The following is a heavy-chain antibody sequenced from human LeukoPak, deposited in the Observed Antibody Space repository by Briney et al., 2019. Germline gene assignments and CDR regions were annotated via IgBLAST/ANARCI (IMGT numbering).Heavy chain of an antibody. J-gene: IGHJ5*02. D-gene: IGHD2-2*01. CDR1: GFTFSGSA. Sequence: GGSLKLSCAASGFTFSGSAMHGVRQASGKGLEWVGRIRSKANSYATAYAASVKGRFTISRDDSKNTAYLQMNSLKTEDTSVYYCAVAGGCSSTSCSIWLRFDPWGQGTLVTVSS. CDR2: IRSKANSYAT. CDR3: AVAGGCSSTSCSIWLRFDP. V-gene: IGHV3-73*01.